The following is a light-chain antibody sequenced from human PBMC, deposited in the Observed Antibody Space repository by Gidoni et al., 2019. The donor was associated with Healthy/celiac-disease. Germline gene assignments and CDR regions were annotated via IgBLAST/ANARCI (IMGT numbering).Light chain of an antibody. J-gene: IGKJ2*01. Sequence: DVQMTQSPSTLSASVGDRVTITCRASQSISSWLAWYQQKPGKAPKLLIYKASSLESGVPSRFSGSGSGTEFTLTISSLQPDDFATYYCQQYNSYPYTFGQGTKLEIK. CDR2: KAS. CDR1: QSISSW. V-gene: IGKV1-5*03. CDR3: QQYNSYPYT.